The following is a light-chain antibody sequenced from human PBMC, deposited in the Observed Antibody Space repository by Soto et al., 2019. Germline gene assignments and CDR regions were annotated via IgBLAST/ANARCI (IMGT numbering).Light chain of an antibody. Sequence: IRRTRSPSPCFAPEEDRATTISRASRTMNNYLAWYQQKPGKVPKLLIYAASTLQSGVPSRFSGSGSGTDFTLTISSLQPEDVATYYCQKYNSVPHTFGGGAKVKIK. J-gene: IGKJ4*01. CDR2: AAS. V-gene: IGKV1-27*01. CDR1: RTMNNY. CDR3: QKYNSVPHT.